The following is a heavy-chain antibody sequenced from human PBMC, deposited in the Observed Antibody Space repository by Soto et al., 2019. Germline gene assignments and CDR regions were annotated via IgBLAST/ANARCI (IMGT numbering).Heavy chain of an antibody. Sequence: GGSLRLSCAASGFIFSNYGMHWVRQAPGKGLEWVAVIWYDGGGGKYADSVKGRFSISRDNSKNTVYLQMDNLSADDSAVYYCVRGCCSGGSNWFDPWGQGTLVTVSS. CDR3: VRGCCSGGSNWFDP. CDR2: IWYDGGGG. D-gene: IGHD2-15*01. J-gene: IGHJ5*02. CDR1: GFIFSNYG. V-gene: IGHV3-30*12.